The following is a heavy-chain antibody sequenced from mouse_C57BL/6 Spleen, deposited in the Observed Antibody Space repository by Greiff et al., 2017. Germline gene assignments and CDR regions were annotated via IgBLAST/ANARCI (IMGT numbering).Heavy chain of an antibody. D-gene: IGHD2-1*01. CDR1: GYTFTGYW. Sequence: QVHVKQPGAELVKPGASVKMSCKASGYTFTGYWITWVKQRPGQGLEWIGDIYPGCGSTNYNEKFKGKATLTVDPSSSTAYMQLNSLTSEDSAVYYCARRGNYYWYFDVWGTGTTVTVSS. V-gene: IGHV1-55*01. CDR2: IYPGCGST. CDR3: ARRGNYYWYFDV. J-gene: IGHJ1*03.